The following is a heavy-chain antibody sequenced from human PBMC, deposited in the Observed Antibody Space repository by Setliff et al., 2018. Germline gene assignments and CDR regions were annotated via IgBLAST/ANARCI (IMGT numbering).Heavy chain of an antibody. Sequence: ASVKVSCKASGYTFSNYGVTWVRQAPGQGLEGMGWVTVYNGNTKYAQNLQGRLTLTTDISTSTAYMELGSLTTEETAVYYCARVESMVRGKNILRHFDYWGQGIQVTVSS. V-gene: IGHV1-18*01. J-gene: IGHJ4*02. CDR2: VTVYNGNT. CDR1: GYTFSNYG. D-gene: IGHD3-10*01. CDR3: ARVESMVRGKNILRHFDY.